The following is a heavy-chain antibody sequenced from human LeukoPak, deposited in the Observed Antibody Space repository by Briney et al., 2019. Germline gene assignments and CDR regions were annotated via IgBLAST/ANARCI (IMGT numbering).Heavy chain of an antibody. CDR2: IDYSGST. D-gene: IGHD3-3*01. V-gene: IGHV4-39*07. CDR1: GGSISSSRHY. J-gene: IGHJ5*02. Sequence: SETLSLTCTVSGGSISSSRHYWGWIRQPPGKGLEWIGSIDYSGSTYYNPSLKSRVTISVDTSKYQFSLKLSSVTAADTAVYYCARQGITIFGVATKRRGWFDPWGQGTLVTVSS. CDR3: ARQGITIFGVATKRRGWFDP.